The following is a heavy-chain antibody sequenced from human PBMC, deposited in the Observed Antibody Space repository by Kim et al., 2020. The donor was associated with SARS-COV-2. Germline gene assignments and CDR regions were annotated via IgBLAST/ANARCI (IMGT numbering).Heavy chain of an antibody. D-gene: IGHD1-1*01. Sequence: GGSLRLSCAATGFTFSTYSMNWVRQAPGKGLEWVSSISRSSNYIYYADSVKGRFTISRDNAKNSLYLQMSSLRAEDTAVYYCARDRTPGTTYGFDSWGQGTLVTVSS. CDR3: ARDRTPGTTYGFDS. CDR1: GFTFSTYS. V-gene: IGHV3-21*01. J-gene: IGHJ4*02. CDR2: ISRSSNYI.